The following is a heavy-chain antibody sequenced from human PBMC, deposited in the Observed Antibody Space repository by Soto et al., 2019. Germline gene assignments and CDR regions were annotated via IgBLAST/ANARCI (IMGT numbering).Heavy chain of an antibody. J-gene: IGHJ4*02. CDR2: IYWDDDK. CDR3: AHYCSSSTCPGNDYFDS. Sequence: GSGPTLVNPTQTLTLTCTFCGFSLSTSGVGVGWIRQPPGEALDWLALIYWDDDKRYSPSLKSRLTISKDTSKNRVVLTMTNMDPVDTATYYCAHYCSSSTCPGNDYFDSWGQGTLVTAPQ. D-gene: IGHD2-2*01. CDR1: GFSLSTSGVG. V-gene: IGHV2-5*02.